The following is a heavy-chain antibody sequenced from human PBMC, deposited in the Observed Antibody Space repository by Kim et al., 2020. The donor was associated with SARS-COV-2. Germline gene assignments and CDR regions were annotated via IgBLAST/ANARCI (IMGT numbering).Heavy chain of an antibody. D-gene: IGHD3-10*01. J-gene: IGHJ4*02. CDR3: ARGGPLWFGELNY. V-gene: IGHV1-2*04. CDR1: GYTFTGYY. CDR2: INPNSGGT. Sequence: ASVKVSCKASGYTFTGYYMHWVRQAPGQGLEWMGWINPNSGGTNYAQKFQGWVTMTRDTSISTAYMELSRLRSDDTAVYYCARGGPLWFGELNYWGQGTLDTVSS.